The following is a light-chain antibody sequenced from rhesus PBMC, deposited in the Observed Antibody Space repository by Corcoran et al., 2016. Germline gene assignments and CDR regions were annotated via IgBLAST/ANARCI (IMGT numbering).Light chain of an antibody. CDR2: RPS. CDR3: QHGYRTPFT. V-gene: IGKV1-74*01. J-gene: IGKJ3*01. CDR1: EKIKKN. Sequence: IRITKSQSPLPASVGDRATIPCRGSEKIKKNLNCNQQKPRKAPKRLIYRPSTLQSGVPSRFVGSGSGTDYTFTITTLQPEDVASYYCQHGYRTPFTFGPGTKLDIK.